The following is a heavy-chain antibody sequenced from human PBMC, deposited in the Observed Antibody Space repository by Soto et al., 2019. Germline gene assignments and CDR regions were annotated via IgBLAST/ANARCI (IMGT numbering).Heavy chain of an antibody. CDR2: ISGSGGST. V-gene: IGHV3-23*01. Sequence: EVQLLESGGGLVQPGGSLRLSCAASGFTFSSYAMSWVRQAPGKGLEWVSAISGSGGSTYYADSVKGRFTISRDNSKNTLYLQMNSLRAEDTAVYYCARDYDFWSGYCGYWGQGTLVTVSS. J-gene: IGHJ4*02. D-gene: IGHD3-3*01. CDR3: ARDYDFWSGYCGY. CDR1: GFTFSSYA.